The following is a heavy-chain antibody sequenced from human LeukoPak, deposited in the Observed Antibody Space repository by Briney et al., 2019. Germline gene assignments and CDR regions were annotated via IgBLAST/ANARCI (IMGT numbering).Heavy chain of an antibody. CDR1: AFTFANSG. Sequence: PGRSLRLSYAPSAFTFANSGTNSVRQAPGKGREWVSYISDRGSSIYYADSVKGRFTISRDNDKNSLYLQMNSRRAEDTAVYYCASVTIVGLTADYGGQGTLVTVSS. V-gene: IGHV3-48*03. CDR3: ASVTIVGLTADY. J-gene: IGHJ4*02. D-gene: IGHD1-26*01. CDR2: ISDRGSSI.